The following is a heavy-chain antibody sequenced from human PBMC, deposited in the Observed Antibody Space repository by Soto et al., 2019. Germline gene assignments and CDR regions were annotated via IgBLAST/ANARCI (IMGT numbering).Heavy chain of an antibody. Sequence: QMQLVQSGPEVKKPGTSVKVSCKASGFTFTSSAMQWVRQARGQRLEWIGWIVVGSGNTNYAQKFQERVTITRDMSTSTAYMELSSLRSEDTAVCYCAAQRYCSSTSCYGMDVWGQGTTVTVSS. CDR3: AAQRYCSSTSCYGMDV. D-gene: IGHD2-2*01. J-gene: IGHJ6*02. CDR1: GFTFTSSA. V-gene: IGHV1-58*02. CDR2: IVVGSGNT.